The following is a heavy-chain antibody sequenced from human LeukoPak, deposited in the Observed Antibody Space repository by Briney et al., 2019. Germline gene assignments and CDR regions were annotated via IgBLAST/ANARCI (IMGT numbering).Heavy chain of an antibody. D-gene: IGHD5-12*01. J-gene: IGHJ4*02. CDR2: ISSSSSYT. CDR3: ARGTTGGYSPSH. V-gene: IGHV3-21*01. CDR1: GFTFSSYS. Sequence: GGSLRLSCAASGFTFSSYSMNWVRQAPGKGLEWVSSISSSSSYTYYADSVRGRFTISRDNAKSSLYLQMSSLRAEDTAVYYCARGTTGGYSPSHWGQGTLVTVSS.